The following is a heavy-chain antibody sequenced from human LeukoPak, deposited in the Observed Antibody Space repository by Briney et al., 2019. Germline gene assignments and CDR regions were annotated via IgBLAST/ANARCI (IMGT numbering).Heavy chain of an antibody. J-gene: IGHJ4*02. CDR3: AKGSHSGDFSPTGDDY. CDR1: GFTFRSYA. V-gene: IGHV3-23*01. D-gene: IGHD3-16*01. Sequence: GGSLRLSCAASGFTFRSYAMSWARLAPGKGLEWVSTISGSGGGTWYPDSVKGRFTISRDNSKNTLWLHMTSLRAEDTAIYYCAKGSHSGDFSPTGDDYWGQGTLVTVSS. CDR2: ISGSGGGT.